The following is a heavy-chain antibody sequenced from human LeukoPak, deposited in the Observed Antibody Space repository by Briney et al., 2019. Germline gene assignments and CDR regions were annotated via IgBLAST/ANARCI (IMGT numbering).Heavy chain of an antibody. V-gene: IGHV3-74*01. CDR2: INNDGSRT. CDR3: AKDRFGELLYDY. Sequence: GGSLRLSCAASGFTFSDYWMYWVRQAPGKGLVCVSLINNDGSRTNYADSVKGRFTNSRDNSKNTLYLQMNSLRAEDTAVYYCAKDRFGELLYDYWGQGTLVTVSS. CDR1: GFTFSDYW. J-gene: IGHJ4*02. D-gene: IGHD3-10*01.